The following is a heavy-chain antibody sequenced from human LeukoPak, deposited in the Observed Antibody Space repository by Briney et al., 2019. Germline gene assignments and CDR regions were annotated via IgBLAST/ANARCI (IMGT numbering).Heavy chain of an antibody. Sequence: GGSLRLSCVGTGFTFSDYQMGWIRQAPGKGLEWLSYINTVSQFIRYADSVSGRFTISRDNAKNSVYLQLNSLRAEDTAVYYCARETPDRGAFDFRGQGTMVSVSS. CDR1: GFTFSDYQ. J-gene: IGHJ3*01. D-gene: IGHD1-14*01. CDR2: INTVSQFI. V-gene: IGHV3-11*05. CDR3: ARETPDRGAFDF.